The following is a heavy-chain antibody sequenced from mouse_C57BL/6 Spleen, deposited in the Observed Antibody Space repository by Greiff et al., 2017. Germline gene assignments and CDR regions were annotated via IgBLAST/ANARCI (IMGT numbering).Heavy chain of an antibody. CDR3: ARYYYGSSLFAD. Sequence: QVQLQQPGAELVKPGASVKMSCKASGYTFTSYWITWVKQRPGQGLEWIGDIYPGSGSTNYNEKFKSKATLTVDTSSSTAYMQLSSLTSEDSAVYYCARYYYGSSLFADWGQGTLVTVSA. D-gene: IGHD1-1*01. CDR2: IYPGSGST. CDR1: GYTFTSYW. V-gene: IGHV1-55*01. J-gene: IGHJ3*01.